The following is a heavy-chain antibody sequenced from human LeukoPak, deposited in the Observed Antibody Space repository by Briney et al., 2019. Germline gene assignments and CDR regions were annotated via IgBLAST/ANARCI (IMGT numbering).Heavy chain of an antibody. V-gene: IGHV3-30*04. D-gene: IGHD5-12*01. CDR2: ISYDGSHK. CDR1: GFTFSSYS. Sequence: PGGSLRLSCAASGFTFSSYSMHWVRQAPGKGLEWVTLISYDGSHKYYADSVKGRFTISRDNSKNTLYLQMNSLRAEDTAVYYCARGPSGYHNTGGQGTLVTVSS. CDR3: ARGPSGYHNT. J-gene: IGHJ4*02.